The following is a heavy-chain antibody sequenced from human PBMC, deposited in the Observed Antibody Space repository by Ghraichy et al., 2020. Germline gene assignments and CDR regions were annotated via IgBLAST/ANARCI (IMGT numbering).Heavy chain of an antibody. J-gene: IGHJ4*02. D-gene: IGHD3-22*01. CDR1: GDSISSSSSF. V-gene: IGHV4-39*01. CDR3: ARVEYYYDDGGYYNFDY. Sequence: SETLSLTCSVSGDSISSSSSFWGWIRQPPGKGLEWIGSINYIGNTYYDPSLKSRVTLSVDTSKNQFSLNLRSVLAADTAVYYCARVEYYYDDGGYYNFDYWGRGTLVTVSS. CDR2: INYIGNT.